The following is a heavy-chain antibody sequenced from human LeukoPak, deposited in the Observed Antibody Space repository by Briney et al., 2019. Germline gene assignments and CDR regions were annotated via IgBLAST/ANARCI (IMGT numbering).Heavy chain of an antibody. CDR3: ARRDGYCSSSSCYFARFDP. J-gene: IGHJ5*02. D-gene: IGHD2-2*01. CDR2: IYYSGST. V-gene: IGHV4-59*08. Sequence: SETLSLTCTVSGGSISSYYWSWIRQPPGKGLEWIGYIYYSGSTNHNPSLKSRVTISVDTSKNQFSLKLSSVTAADTAVYHCARRDGYCSSSSCYFARFDPWGQGTLVTVSS. CDR1: GGSISSYY.